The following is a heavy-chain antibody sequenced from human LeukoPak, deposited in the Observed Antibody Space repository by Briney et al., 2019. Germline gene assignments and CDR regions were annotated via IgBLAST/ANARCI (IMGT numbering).Heavy chain of an antibody. V-gene: IGHV1-8*01. D-gene: IGHD3-16*02. CDR3: ARNDLPLRHSALSKNLDYVWGSYRYKA. CDR1: GYTFTSYD. CDR2: MNPNSGNT. Sequence: GASVKVSCKASGYTFTSYDINWVRQATGQGLEWMGWMNPNSGNTGYAQKFQGRVTMTRNTSISTAYMELSSLRSEDTAVYYCARNDLPLRHSALSKNLDYVWGSYRYKAWGQGTMVTVSS. J-gene: IGHJ3*01.